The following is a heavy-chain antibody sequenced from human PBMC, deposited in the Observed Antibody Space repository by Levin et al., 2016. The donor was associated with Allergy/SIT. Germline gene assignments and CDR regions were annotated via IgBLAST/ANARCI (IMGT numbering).Heavy chain of an antibody. CDR1: GFSFNTFA. CDR2: IRGSIGSTAGLT. Sequence: GESLKISCAASGFSFNTFAMTWVRQAPGKGLEWVSGIRGSIGSTAGLTQYADFVRGRFTVSRDNPKNTLFLEMNNVRVEDSAVYFCARIKTSPFYNYYYGMDVWGQGTTVTVSS. CDR3: ARIKTSPFYNYYYGMDV. J-gene: IGHJ6*02. V-gene: IGHV3-23*01. D-gene: IGHD5-24*01.